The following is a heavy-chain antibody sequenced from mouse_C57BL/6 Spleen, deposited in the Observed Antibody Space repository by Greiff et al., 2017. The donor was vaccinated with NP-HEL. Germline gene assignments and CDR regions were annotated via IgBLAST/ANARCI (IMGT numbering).Heavy chain of an antibody. CDR3: ARTWLRRGYYLDY. CDR1: GYAFSSSW. J-gene: IGHJ2*01. CDR2: IYPGDGDT. Sequence: VQLQQSGPELVKPGASVKISCKASGYAFSSSWMNWVKQRPGKGLEWIGRIYPGDGDTNYNGKFKGKATLTADKSSSTAYMQLSSLTSEDSAVYFCARTWLRRGYYLDYWGQSTTLTVSS. V-gene: IGHV1-82*01. D-gene: IGHD2-2*01.